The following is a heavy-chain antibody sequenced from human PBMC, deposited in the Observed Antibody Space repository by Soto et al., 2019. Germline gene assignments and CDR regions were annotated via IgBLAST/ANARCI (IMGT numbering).Heavy chain of an antibody. D-gene: IGHD2-15*01. CDR2: ISYDGSNK. V-gene: IGHV3-30-3*01. CDR3: ARQDILDAFDI. Sequence: QVQLVESGGGVVQPGRSLRLSCAASGFTFSSYVMHWVRQAPGKGLEWVAVISYDGSNKYYADSVKGRFTISRDNSKNTLYLQMNSLRAEDTAVDSCARQDILDAFDIWGQGTMVTVSS. J-gene: IGHJ3*02. CDR1: GFTFSSYV.